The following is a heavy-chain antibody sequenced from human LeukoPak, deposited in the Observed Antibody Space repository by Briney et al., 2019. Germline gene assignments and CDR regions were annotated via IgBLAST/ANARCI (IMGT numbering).Heavy chain of an antibody. CDR1: GFTFTGYY. Sequence: ASVKVSCKASGFTFTGYYMHWVRQAPGQGLEWMGWINPNSGGTNYAQKFQGRVTVTRETSISTVYMELSGLRSDDTAVYSCARGGTVVRGADDAFDIWGQGTMVTVS. V-gene: IGHV1-2*02. J-gene: IGHJ3*02. D-gene: IGHD3-10*01. CDR2: INPNSGGT. CDR3: ARGGTVVRGADDAFDI.